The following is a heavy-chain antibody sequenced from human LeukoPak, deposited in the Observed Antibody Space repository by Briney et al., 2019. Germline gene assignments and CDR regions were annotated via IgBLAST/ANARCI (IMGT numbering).Heavy chain of an antibody. V-gene: IGHV3-20*01. D-gene: IGHD4-17*01. Sequence: GGSLRLSCAASGFTFDDYGMSWVRQAPGKGLEWVSGISGNGGSTCYADSVKGRFTISRDNAKNSLYLQMNSLRAEDTALYPCARDGPEREYGDYVGLNAFDIWGQGTMVTVSS. CDR2: ISGNGGST. CDR1: GFTFDDYG. J-gene: IGHJ3*02. CDR3: ARDGPEREYGDYVGLNAFDI.